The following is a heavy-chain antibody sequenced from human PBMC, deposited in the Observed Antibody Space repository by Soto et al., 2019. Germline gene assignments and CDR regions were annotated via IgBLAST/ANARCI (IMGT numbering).Heavy chain of an antibody. CDR1: GGSISRSSYY. Sequence: QMPLQESGPGLVKPPETLSLTCAVSGGSISRSSYYWGWVRQPPGKGLEWIGSVYYTGTTYYNPSLKSRVSISVDTSDNQFSLTVTSVTAADTAVYYCARHPFWYFDLWGRGSLVSVSS. J-gene: IGHJ2*01. V-gene: IGHV4-39*01. CDR3: ARHPFWYFDL. CDR2: VYYTGTT.